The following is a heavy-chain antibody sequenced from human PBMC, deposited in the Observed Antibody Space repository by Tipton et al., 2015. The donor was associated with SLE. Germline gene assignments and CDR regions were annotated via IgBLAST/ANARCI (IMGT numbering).Heavy chain of an antibody. CDR1: GDSISSGGSY. CDR2: IYTSGTT. V-gene: IGHV4-61*02. CDR3: VKSVVVVSPRDYYYYVDV. Sequence: TLSLTCSVSGDSISSGGSYWNWIRQPAGKGLEWIGRIYTSGTTNYNPSLKSRVTMSVDTSKNQFSLRLSSVTAADTGVYYCVKSVVVVSPRDYYYYVDVWGKGTTVTVSS. J-gene: IGHJ6*03. D-gene: IGHD2-15*01.